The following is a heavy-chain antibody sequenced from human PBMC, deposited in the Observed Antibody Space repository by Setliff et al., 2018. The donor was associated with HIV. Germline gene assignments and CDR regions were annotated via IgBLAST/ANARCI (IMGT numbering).Heavy chain of an antibody. CDR2: IYASGST. Sequence: PSETLSLTCKVSGDSITGGSYYWSWIRQPAEKGLEWIGRIYASGSTNYNPSLRSRVAISVDTSKNHFSLNLSSVTAADTAVYYCVREGGRITMVRGVPSGGLDVWGQGTTVTVSS. CDR3: VREGGRITMVRGVPSGGLDV. CDR1: GDSITGGSYY. J-gene: IGHJ6*02. V-gene: IGHV4-61*02. D-gene: IGHD3-10*01.